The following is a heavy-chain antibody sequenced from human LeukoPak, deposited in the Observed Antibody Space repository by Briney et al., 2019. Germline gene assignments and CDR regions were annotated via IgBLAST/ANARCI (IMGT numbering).Heavy chain of an antibody. V-gene: IGHV1-18*01. CDR2: ISAYNGNT. D-gene: IGHD6-13*01. J-gene: IGHJ3*02. CDR1: GYTFTSYG. CDR3: ARVKQQLVLVLGRVAVSAFDI. Sequence: ASVKVSCKASGYTFTSYGISWVRQAPGQGLEWMGWISAYNGNTNYAQKLQGRVTMTTDTSTSTAYMELRSLRSDDPAVYYCARVKQQLVLVLGRVAVSAFDIWGQGTMVTVSS.